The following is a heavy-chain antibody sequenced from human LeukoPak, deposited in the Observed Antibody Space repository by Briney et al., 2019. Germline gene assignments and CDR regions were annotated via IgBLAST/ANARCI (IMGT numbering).Heavy chain of an antibody. Sequence: ASVKVSCKASGYTFTGYYMHWVRQAPGQGLEWMGWINPNSGGTNYAQKFQGRVTMTRDTSISTAYMELSRLRSDDTAVYYCARGLWELPYYFYYWGQGTLVTVSS. J-gene: IGHJ4*02. CDR2: INPNSGGT. D-gene: IGHD1-26*01. CDR1: GYTFTGYY. CDR3: ARGLWELPYYFYY. V-gene: IGHV1-2*02.